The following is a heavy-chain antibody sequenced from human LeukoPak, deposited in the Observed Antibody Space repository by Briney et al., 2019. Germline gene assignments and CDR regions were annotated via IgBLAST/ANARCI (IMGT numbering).Heavy chain of an antibody. V-gene: IGHV3-72*01. D-gene: IGHD6-13*01. CDR3: ARDRSAAPADY. Sequence: PGGSLRLSCAASGFTFSDHYMDWVRQAPGKGLEWVGRIRDKANSYTTEYAASVKGRFTISRDDSKNSLYLQMNSLKTEDTAVYYCARDRSAAPADYWGQGTLVTVSS. CDR2: IRDKANSYTT. J-gene: IGHJ4*02. CDR1: GFTFSDHY.